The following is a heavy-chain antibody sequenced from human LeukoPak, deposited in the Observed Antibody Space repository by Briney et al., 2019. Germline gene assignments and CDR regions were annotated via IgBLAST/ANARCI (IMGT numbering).Heavy chain of an antibody. CDR3: ARVTNIRMGVGYNYYYYVDV. Sequence: SETLSLTCTVSGGSTSSYYWSWIRQPAGKGLEWIGRIYTSGSTNYNPSLKSRVTMSVDTSKNQFSLKLSSVTAADTAMYYCARVTNIRMGVGYNYYYYVDVWGKGTTVTVSS. V-gene: IGHV4-4*07. J-gene: IGHJ6*03. CDR1: GGSTSSYY. D-gene: IGHD2-8*01. CDR2: IYTSGST.